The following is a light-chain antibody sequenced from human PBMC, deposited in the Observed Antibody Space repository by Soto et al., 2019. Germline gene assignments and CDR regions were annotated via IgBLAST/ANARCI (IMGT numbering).Light chain of an antibody. CDR3: QQRSNWPPKLT. CDR2: DAS. Sequence: EIVLTQSPATPSLSPGERATLSCRASQSVSSYLAWYQKKPGQAPRLLIYDASNRATGIPARFSGSGSGTDFTLTISSLEPEDFAVYYCQQRSNWPPKLTFGGGTKVDIK. V-gene: IGKV3-11*01. CDR1: QSVSSY. J-gene: IGKJ4*01.